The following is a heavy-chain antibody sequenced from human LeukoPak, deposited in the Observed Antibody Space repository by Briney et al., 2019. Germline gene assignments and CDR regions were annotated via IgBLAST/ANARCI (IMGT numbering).Heavy chain of an antibody. CDR2: ISYDGSNK. CDR1: GFTFSSYA. D-gene: IGHD6-13*01. V-gene: IGHV3-30*04. J-gene: IGHJ4*02. CDR3: ARSYSSSIDY. Sequence: GSLRLSCAASGFTFSSYAMHWVRQAPGKGLEWVAVISYDGSNKYYADSVKGRFTISRDNSKNTLYLQMNSLRAEDTAVYYCARSYSSSIDYWGQGTLVTVSS.